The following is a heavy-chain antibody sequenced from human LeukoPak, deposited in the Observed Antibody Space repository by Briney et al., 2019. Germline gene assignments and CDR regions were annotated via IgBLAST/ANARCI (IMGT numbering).Heavy chain of an antibody. Sequence: ASVKVSCKASGYTFTNYGVSWVRQAPGQELEWMGWISAYNGNTDYAQKLQGRVTMTTDTSTSTAYMELRSLRSDDTAVYYCARDQLSSGGPWSPVGGGFDYWGQGTPVTVSS. V-gene: IGHV1-18*01. J-gene: IGHJ4*02. D-gene: IGHD2-15*01. CDR2: ISAYNGNT. CDR1: GYTFTNYG. CDR3: ARDQLSSGGPWSPVGGGFDY.